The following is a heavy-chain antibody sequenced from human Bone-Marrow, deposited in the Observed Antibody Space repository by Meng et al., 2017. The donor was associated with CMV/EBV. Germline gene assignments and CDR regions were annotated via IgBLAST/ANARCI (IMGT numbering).Heavy chain of an antibody. D-gene: IGHD2-2*01. CDR2: INPNSGGT. CDR3: ASRYCSSTSCSRDAFDI. J-gene: IGHJ3*02. CDR1: GYTFTGYY. V-gene: IGHV1-2*02. Sequence: ASVKGSCKASGYTFTGYYMHWVRQAPGQGLEWMGWINPNSGGTNYAQKFQGRVTMTRDTSISTAYMELSRLRSDDTAVYYCASRYCSSTSCSRDAFDIWGQGTMVTVSS.